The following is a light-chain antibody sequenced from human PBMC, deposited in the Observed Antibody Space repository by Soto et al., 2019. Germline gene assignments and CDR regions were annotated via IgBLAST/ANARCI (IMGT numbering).Light chain of an antibody. CDR3: LLSYNGPYV. Sequence: GTQEPSLTVSPGGTVTLTWGSSTGAVTNGHYPYGFQQKPGQAPRTLIYDTNNRHSWTPARFSGSLLGGKAALTLSGAQPEDEAEYYCLLSYNGPYVFGTGTKVTVL. CDR1: TGAVTNGHY. V-gene: IGLV7-46*01. CDR2: DTN. J-gene: IGLJ1*01.